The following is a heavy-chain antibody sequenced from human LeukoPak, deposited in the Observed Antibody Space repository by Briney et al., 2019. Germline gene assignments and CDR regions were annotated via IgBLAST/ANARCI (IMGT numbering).Heavy chain of an antibody. J-gene: IGHJ4*02. CDR3: ARSRDGSPFDY. V-gene: IGHV3-21*01. D-gene: IGHD5-24*01. CDR1: GCAFGSYS. CDR2: ISSSSSYI. Sequence: PGGTLRLSCAASGCAFGSYSRNRIRQAPGEGQEWVSSISSSSSYIYYADSVKGRFTISRDNAENSLYLQMNSLRAEDTAVYYCARSRDGSPFDYWGQGTLVTVSS.